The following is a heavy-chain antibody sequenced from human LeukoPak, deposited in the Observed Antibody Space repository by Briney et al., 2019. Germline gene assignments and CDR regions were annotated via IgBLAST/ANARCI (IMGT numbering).Heavy chain of an antibody. V-gene: IGHV3-21*01. D-gene: IGHD3-10*01. CDR1: GFTFSSYS. CDR2: ISSSSYI. J-gene: IGHJ6*02. Sequence: GGSLRLSCAASGFTFSSYSMNWVRQAPGKGLEWVSSISSSSYIYYADSVKGRFTISRDNAKNSLYLQMNSLRAEDTAVYYCARDQGVVGYYGSGNDYYYGMDVWGQGTTVTVSS. CDR3: ARDQGVVGYYGSGNDYYYGMDV.